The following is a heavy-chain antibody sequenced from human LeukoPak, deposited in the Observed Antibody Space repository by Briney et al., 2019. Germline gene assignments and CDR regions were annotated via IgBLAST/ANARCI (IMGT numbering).Heavy chain of an antibody. D-gene: IGHD5-24*01. Sequence: ASETLSLTCTVSGGSISSHYWSWIRQPPGKGLEWIGYIYYSGSTNYNPSLKSRVTISVDTSKNQFSLKLSSVTAADTAVYYCARRPMATIPYYYYYYMDVWGKGTTVTVSS. V-gene: IGHV4-59*11. CDR3: ARRPMATIPYYYYYYMDV. CDR1: GGSISSHY. J-gene: IGHJ6*03. CDR2: IYYSGST.